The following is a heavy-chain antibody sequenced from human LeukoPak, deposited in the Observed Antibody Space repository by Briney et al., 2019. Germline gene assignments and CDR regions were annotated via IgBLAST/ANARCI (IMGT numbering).Heavy chain of an antibody. CDR1: GYTFTNYY. CDR2: IDPSGGST. CDR3: ARAIGWYDLPWYFDY. V-gene: IGHV1-46*01. D-gene: IGHD6-19*01. J-gene: IGHJ4*02. Sequence: ASMKVSCKASGYTFTNYYLHWVRQAPGQGLEWMGIIDPSGGSTNYAQKFQGRVTMTRDTSTSTVYMELSSLRSEDTAVYYRARAIGWYDLPWYFDYWGQGTLVTVSS.